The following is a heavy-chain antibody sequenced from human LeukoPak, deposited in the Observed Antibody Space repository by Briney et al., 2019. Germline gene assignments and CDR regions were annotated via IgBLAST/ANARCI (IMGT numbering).Heavy chain of an antibody. CDR1: GFTFSSYA. Sequence: GGSLRLSCAASGFTFSSYAMSWVRQAPGKGLEWVSVISGSGDSTIYADSVKGRFTISRDNSKNTLYLQMNSLRAEDTAVYYCAKLMNSWYGNDYWGQGTLVTVSS. CDR3: AKLMNSWYGNDY. CDR2: ISGSGDST. V-gene: IGHV3-23*01. D-gene: IGHD6-13*01. J-gene: IGHJ4*02.